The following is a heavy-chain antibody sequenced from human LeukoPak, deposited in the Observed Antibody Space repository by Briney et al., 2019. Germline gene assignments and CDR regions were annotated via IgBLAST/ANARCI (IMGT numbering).Heavy chain of an antibody. CDR3: ARLGYSYGHTYFDY. D-gene: IGHD5-18*01. V-gene: IGHV3-48*01. CDR2: ISSSSSTI. J-gene: IGHJ4*02. Sequence: PGGSLRLSCAASGFSFSSYSMNWVRQAPGKGLEWVSYISSSSSTIYYVDSVKGRFTISRDNAKNSLYLQMNSLRAEDTAVYYCARLGYSYGHTYFDYWGQGILVTVSS. CDR1: GFSFSSYS.